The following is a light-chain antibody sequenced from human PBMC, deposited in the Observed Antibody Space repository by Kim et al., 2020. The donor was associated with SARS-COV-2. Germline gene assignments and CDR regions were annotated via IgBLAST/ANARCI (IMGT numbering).Light chain of an antibody. Sequence: ILLTQSPSSLSASVGDRVTITCRASQGISRDLAWYQQKPGNPPKLLIYAASTLQSGVPSRFSGSGSGTDFTLTITSLQSEDFATYSCQQLHTYPLTFGPGTKVEIK. CDR2: AAS. J-gene: IGKJ3*01. CDR1: QGISRD. CDR3: QQLHTYPLT. V-gene: IGKV1-9*01.